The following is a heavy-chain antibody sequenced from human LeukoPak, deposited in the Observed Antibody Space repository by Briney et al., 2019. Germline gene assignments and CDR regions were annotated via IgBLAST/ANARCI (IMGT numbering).Heavy chain of an antibody. CDR2: IYPSGST. D-gene: IGHD1-26*01. CDR1: GGSISSYY. CDR3: ARENSGSYRQFDY. J-gene: IGHJ4*02. V-gene: IGHV4-4*07. Sequence: SETLSLTCTVSGGSISSYYWTWIRQPAGKGLEWIGRIYPSGSTNYDPSLKSRVTMSVDTSKNQFSLKLNSVAAADTAAYYCARENSGSYRQFDYWGQGTLVTVSS.